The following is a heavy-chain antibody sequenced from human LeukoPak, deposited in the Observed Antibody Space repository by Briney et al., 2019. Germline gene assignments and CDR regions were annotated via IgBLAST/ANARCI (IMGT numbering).Heavy chain of an antibody. CDR1: GFTFSSYG. J-gene: IGHJ5*02. V-gene: IGHV3-33*01. Sequence: GGSLRLSCAASGFTFSSYGMHWVRQAPGKGLEWVAVIWYDGSNKYYADSAKGRFTISRDNSKNTLYLQMNSLRAEDTAVYYCARDQVGYYGSEHPPFDPWGQGTLVTVSS. CDR2: IWYDGSNK. CDR3: ARDQVGYYGSEHPPFDP. D-gene: IGHD3-10*01.